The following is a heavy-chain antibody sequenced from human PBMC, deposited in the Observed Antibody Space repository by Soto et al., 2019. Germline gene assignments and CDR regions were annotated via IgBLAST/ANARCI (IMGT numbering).Heavy chain of an antibody. CDR1: GYTFTSYD. CDR3: ARSPLRFLKWLRINYYYYGMDV. J-gene: IGHJ6*02. D-gene: IGHD3-3*01. Sequence: ASVKVSCKASGYTFTSYDINWVRQATGQGLEWMGWMNPNSGNTGYAQKFQGRVTMTRNTSISTAYMELSSLRSEDTAVYYCARSPLRFLKWLRINYYYYGMDVWGQGTTVTVSS. CDR2: MNPNSGNT. V-gene: IGHV1-8*01.